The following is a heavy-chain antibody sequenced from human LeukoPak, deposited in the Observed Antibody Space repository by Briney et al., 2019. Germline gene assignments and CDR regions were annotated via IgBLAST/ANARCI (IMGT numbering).Heavy chain of an antibody. D-gene: IGHD7-27*01. V-gene: IGHV3-23*01. CDR2: ISGSGAST. Sequence: GRSLRLSCAPSGFTFSNHAMSWVRQAPGKGLEWVSTISGSGASTYYADSVKGRFTISGDNSKNTLYLQMNSLRAEDTAVYYCARRGPNWGFFDYWGRGTLVTVSS. CDR1: GFTFSNHA. J-gene: IGHJ4*02. CDR3: ARRGPNWGFFDY.